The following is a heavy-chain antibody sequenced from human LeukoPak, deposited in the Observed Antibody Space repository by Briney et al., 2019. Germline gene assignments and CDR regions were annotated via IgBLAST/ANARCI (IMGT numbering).Heavy chain of an antibody. CDR1: GLAFSYYW. CDR3: AVCYSSGPIAY. J-gene: IGHJ4*02. V-gene: IGHV3-7*01. D-gene: IGHD3-22*01. Sequence: PGGSLRLSCAASGLAFSYYWMSWVRQAPGKGLEWVANIKEDGSEKHYVDSVKGRFTVSRDNVKNSLYLQMNSLRAEDTAVYYCAVCYSSGPIAYWGQGTLVTVSS. CDR2: IKEDGSEK.